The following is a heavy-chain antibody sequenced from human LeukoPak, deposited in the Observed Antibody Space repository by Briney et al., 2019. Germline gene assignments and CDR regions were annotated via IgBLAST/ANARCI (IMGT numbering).Heavy chain of an antibody. CDR2: ISNDGNNK. CDR3: ARTTGYSSGWDHYYYYGLDV. V-gene: IGHV3-30-3*01. D-gene: IGHD6-25*01. J-gene: IGHJ6*02. CDR1: GFTFAYYA. Sequence: PGGSLRLSCAASGFTFAYYAMSWVRQAPGKGLEWVAVISNDGNNKYYADSVKGRFTISRDNSKNTLSLQMNSLRGEDTAVYYCARTTGYSSGWDHYYYYGLDVWGQGTTVTVSS.